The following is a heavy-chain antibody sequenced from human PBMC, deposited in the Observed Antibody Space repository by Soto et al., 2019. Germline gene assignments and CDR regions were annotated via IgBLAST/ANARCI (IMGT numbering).Heavy chain of an antibody. CDR1: GFTFSSYG. J-gene: IGHJ4*02. D-gene: IGHD6-19*01. CDR3: AKDSRRYSSGWYYFDY. Sequence: GGSLRLSCAASGFTFSSYGMHWVRQAPGKGLEWVAVISYDGSNKYYADSVKGRFTISRDNSKNTLYLQMNSLRAEDTAVYYCAKDSRRYSSGWYYFDYWGQGTLVTVSS. CDR2: ISYDGSNK. V-gene: IGHV3-30*18.